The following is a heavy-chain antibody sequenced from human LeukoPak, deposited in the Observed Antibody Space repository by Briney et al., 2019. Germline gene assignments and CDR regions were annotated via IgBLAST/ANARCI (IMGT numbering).Heavy chain of an antibody. J-gene: IGHJ3*02. D-gene: IGHD5-18*01. CDR3: ARVGYSDAFDI. V-gene: IGHV3-30-3*01. CDR1: GFTFSSYA. Sequence: PGGSLRLSCAASGFTFSSYAMHWVRQAPGKGLEWVAVISYDGSNKYYADSVKGRFTISRDNSKNTLYLQMNSLRAEDTAAYYCARVGYSDAFDIWGQGTMVTVSS. CDR2: ISYDGSNK.